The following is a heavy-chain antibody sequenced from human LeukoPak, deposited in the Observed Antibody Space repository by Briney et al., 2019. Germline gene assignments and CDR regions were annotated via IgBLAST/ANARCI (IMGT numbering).Heavy chain of an antibody. V-gene: IGHV3-11*06. CDR1: GFTFSDYY. D-gene: IGHD3-10*01. Sequence: GGSLRLSCAASGFTFSDYYMSWIRQAPGKGLEWVSYISSSSSYTNYADSVKGRFTISRDNAKNSLYLQMNSLRAEDMALYYCARAAYYYGSGSYVAFDIWGQGTMVTVSS. J-gene: IGHJ3*02. CDR2: ISSSSSYT. CDR3: ARAAYYYGSGSYVAFDI.